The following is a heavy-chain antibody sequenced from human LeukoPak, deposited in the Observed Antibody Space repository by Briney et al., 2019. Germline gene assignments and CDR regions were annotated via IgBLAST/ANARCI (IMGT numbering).Heavy chain of an antibody. CDR1: GGSISSSSYY. D-gene: IGHD3-3*01. CDR2: IYYSGST. V-gene: IGHV4-39*07. CDR3: ARGRRFLEWLNNWFDP. Sequence: PSETLSLTCTVSGGSISSSSYYWGWIRQPPGKGLEWIGSIYYSGSTNYNPSLKSRVTISVGTSKNQFSLKLSSVTAADTAVYYCARGRRFLEWLNNWFDPWGQGTLVTVSS. J-gene: IGHJ5*02.